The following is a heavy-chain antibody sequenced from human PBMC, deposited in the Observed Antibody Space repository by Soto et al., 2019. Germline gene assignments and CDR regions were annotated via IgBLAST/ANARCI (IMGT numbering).Heavy chain of an antibody. J-gene: IGHJ3*02. D-gene: IGHD3-16*01. CDR3: ARGHDFLGAFDI. V-gene: IGHV3-33*01. Sequence: QVQLVESGGGVVQPGRSLRLSCAASGFTFSSYGMHWVRQAPGKGLEWVAVIWYDGSNKYYADSVKGRFTISRDNSKNTLYLQMNSLRGEDTAVYYCARGHDFLGAFDIWGQGTMVTVSS. CDR2: IWYDGSNK. CDR1: GFTFSSYG.